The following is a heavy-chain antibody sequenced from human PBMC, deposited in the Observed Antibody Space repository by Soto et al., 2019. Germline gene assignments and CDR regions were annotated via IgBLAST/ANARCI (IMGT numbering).Heavy chain of an antibody. CDR1: GGSFSGYY. V-gene: IGHV4-34*01. Sequence: SATVSLTCAVYGGSFSGYYWSWIREPPGKGLEWIGAINHSGSTNSNPSLKSRVTISVDTSKNQFSLQLSSVTAANTVVYYCARGLSSNYAYYDYYGMDFWGQGTTVTVSS. CDR2: INHSGST. CDR3: ARGLSSNYAYYDYYGMDF. D-gene: IGHD4-4*01. J-gene: IGHJ6*02.